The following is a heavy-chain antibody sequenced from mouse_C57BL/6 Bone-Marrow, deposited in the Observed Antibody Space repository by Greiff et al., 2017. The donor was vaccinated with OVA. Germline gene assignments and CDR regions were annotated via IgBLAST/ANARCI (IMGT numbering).Heavy chain of an antibody. CDR2: INPYNGGT. CDR3: ARRGRYFDV. CDR1: GYTFTDYY. V-gene: IGHV1-19*01. J-gene: IGHJ1*03. Sequence: EVMLVESGPVLVKPGASVKMSCKASGYTFTDYYMNWVKQSHGKSLEWIGVINPYNGGTSYNQKFKGKATLTVDKSSSTAYMELNSLTSEDSAVYYCARRGRYFDVWGTGTTVTVSS.